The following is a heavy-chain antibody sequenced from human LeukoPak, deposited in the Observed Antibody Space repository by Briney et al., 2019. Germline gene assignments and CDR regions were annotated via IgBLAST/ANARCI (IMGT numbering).Heavy chain of an antibody. Sequence: SETLSLTCTVSDGSISSYYWSWIRQPPGKGLEWIGYIYYSGSTNYNPSLKSRVTISVDTSKNQFSLKLSSVTAADTAVYYCASIFGVSIDYWGQGTLVTVSS. J-gene: IGHJ4*02. D-gene: IGHD3-3*01. CDR3: ASIFGVSIDY. CDR1: DGSISSYY. V-gene: IGHV4-59*01. CDR2: IYYSGST.